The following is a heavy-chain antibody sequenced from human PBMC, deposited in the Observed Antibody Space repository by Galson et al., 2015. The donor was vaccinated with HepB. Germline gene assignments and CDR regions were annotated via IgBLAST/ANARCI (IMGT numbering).Heavy chain of an antibody. CDR2: LTPSGDNT. CDR3: AKVFPEKTDGWYRQALYYFDS. J-gene: IGHJ4*02. Sequence: SLRLSCAAPGFTFSYYAMTWVRQAPGKGLEWLSALTPSGDNTYSADSMKGRFTISRDNSRNTLFLQMNSLRADDTAIYFCAKVFPEKTDGWYRQALYYFDSWGQGTRVTVSS. V-gene: IGHV3-23*01. D-gene: IGHD6-19*01. CDR1: GFTFSYYA.